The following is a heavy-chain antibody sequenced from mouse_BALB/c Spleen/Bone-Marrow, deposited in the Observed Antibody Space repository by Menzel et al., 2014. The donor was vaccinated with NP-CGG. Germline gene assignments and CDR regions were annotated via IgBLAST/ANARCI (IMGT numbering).Heavy chain of an antibody. CDR1: GFSFNSYG. D-gene: IGHD2-4*01. CDR2: ISGGGSYT. CDR3: ARHAYYDQTEVSFVY. V-gene: IGHV5-9-2*01. Sequence: DVMLVESGGGLVKSGGSLKLSCAASGFSFNSYGMSWVRRTPEKRLEWVATISGGGSYTFYPDSVKGRFTIPRDNAKNNLYLQLSSLRSEDTALYYCARHAYYDQTEVSFVYWGQGTLVTVSA. J-gene: IGHJ3*01.